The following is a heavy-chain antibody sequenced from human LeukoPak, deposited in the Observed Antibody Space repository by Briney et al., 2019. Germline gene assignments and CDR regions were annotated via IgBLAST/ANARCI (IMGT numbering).Heavy chain of an antibody. J-gene: IGHJ4*02. CDR3: AKTYRYYDILTGYYPGYFDY. D-gene: IGHD3-9*01. CDR2: IYYSGST. Sequence: PSETLSLTCTVSGGSISSYYWSWIRQPPGKGLEWIVYIYYSGSTNYNPSLKSRVTISVDTSKNQFSLKLSSVTAADTAVYYCAKTYRYYDILTGYYPGYFDYWGQGTLVTVSS. V-gene: IGHV4-59*01. CDR1: GGSISSYY.